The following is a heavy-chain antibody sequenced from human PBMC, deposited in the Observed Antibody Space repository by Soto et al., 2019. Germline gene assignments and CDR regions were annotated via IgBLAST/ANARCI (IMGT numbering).Heavy chain of an antibody. CDR2: INPKSGDT. CDR1: GYTFTHYF. Sequence: QVRLMQSGPEVRRPGASVTVSCKASGYTFTHYFIHWVRRAPGQGLEWMGYINPKSGDTHYSQTFRGRVSMTRDTSTDTANMGLSSLKSDDTAVYFCARVPGHKNSRGDFWGQVTPITVSS. CDR3: ARVPGHKNSRGDF. D-gene: IGHD1-7*01. J-gene: IGHJ4*02. V-gene: IGHV1-2*02.